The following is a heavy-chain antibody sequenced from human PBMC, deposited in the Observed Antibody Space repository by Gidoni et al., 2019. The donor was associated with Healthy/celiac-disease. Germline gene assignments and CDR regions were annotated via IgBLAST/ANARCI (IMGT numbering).Heavy chain of an antibody. J-gene: IGHJ6*02. CDR3: ASPRGFGELLGRDYYGMDV. V-gene: IGHV3-48*03. CDR1: GFTFSSYE. Sequence: EVQLVESGGGLVQPGGSLRLSCAASGFTFSSYEMNWVRQAPGKGLEWVSYISSSGSTIYYADSVKGRFTISRDNAKNSLYLQMNSLRAEDTAVYYCASPRGFGELLGRDYYGMDVWGQGTTVTVSS. D-gene: IGHD3-10*01. CDR2: ISSSGSTI.